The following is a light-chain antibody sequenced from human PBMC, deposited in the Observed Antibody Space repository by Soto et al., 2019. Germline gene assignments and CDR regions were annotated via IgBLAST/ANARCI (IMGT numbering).Light chain of an antibody. V-gene: IGKV3-20*01. J-gene: IGKJ4*01. CDR2: RAS. CDR3: QHYVDTPLT. CDR1: QSVNNNY. Sequence: EIVLTQSPGTLSLSPGEGATLSCRASQSVNNNYLAWYQQIPGQAPRLLIYRASSRATGIPDRFSGSGSGTDFTLTISRLEPEDFAVYYCQHYVDTPLTFGGGTKVEIK.